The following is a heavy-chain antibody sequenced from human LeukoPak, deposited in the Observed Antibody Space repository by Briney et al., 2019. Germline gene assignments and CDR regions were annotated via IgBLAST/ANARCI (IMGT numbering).Heavy chain of an antibody. CDR2: VKHGGGDK. Sequence: GGFLRLSCAASGFSFSTYWMAWVRQAPGKGLEWVACVKHGGGDKYYLDSVKGRFTISRDNTENSLYLQMNNLRAEDTAVYYCARDRLGTYFDYWGQGALVTVSS. CDR1: GFSFSTYW. CDR3: ARDRLGTYFDY. D-gene: IGHD7-27*01. V-gene: IGHV3-7*01. J-gene: IGHJ4*02.